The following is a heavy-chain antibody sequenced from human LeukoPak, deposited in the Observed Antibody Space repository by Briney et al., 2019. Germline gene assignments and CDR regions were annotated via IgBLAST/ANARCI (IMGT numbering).Heavy chain of an antibody. CDR1: GFTFSGYA. CDR3: ARTAGDDSSGYYFDY. Sequence: QPGRSLRLSCAAPGFTFSGYAMHWVRQAPGKGLEWVTVISYDGTNKYYADSVKGRFTISRDNSKSTLYVQMNSLRPEDTAVYYCARTAGDDSSGYYFDYWGQGTLVTVSS. J-gene: IGHJ4*02. V-gene: IGHV3-30-3*01. D-gene: IGHD3-22*01. CDR2: ISYDGTNK.